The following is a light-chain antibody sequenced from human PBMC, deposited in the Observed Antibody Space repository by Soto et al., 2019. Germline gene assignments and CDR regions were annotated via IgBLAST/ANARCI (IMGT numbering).Light chain of an antibody. J-gene: IGLJ1*01. CDR3: CSYAGSTTWV. CDR1: SSDVGSYNL. Sequence: QSVLTQPASVSGSPGQSITISCTGTSSDVGSYNLVSWYQQHPGKAPKLMIYAGSKRPSGVSSRFSGSKSANTASLTISGLQAEDEADYYCCSYAGSTTWVFGTGTKLTVL. CDR2: AGS. V-gene: IGLV2-23*01.